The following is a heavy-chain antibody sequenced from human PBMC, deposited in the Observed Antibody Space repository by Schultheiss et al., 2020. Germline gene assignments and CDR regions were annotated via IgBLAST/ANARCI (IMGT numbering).Heavy chain of an antibody. J-gene: IGHJ6*02. D-gene: IGHD3-10*01. V-gene: IGHV4-34*01. CDR3: AKEGRVRGVQATDYYYYGMDV. Sequence: SETLSLTCAVYGGSFSGYYWSWIRQHPGKGLEWIGYIYYSGSTYYNPSLKSRVTMSVDTSKSQFSLKLSSVTAADTAVYYCAKEGRVRGVQATDYYYYGMDVWGQGTTVTVSS. CDR1: GGSFSGYY. CDR2: IYYSGST.